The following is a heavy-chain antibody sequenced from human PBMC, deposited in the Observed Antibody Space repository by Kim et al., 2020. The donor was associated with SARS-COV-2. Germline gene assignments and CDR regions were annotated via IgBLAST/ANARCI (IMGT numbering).Heavy chain of an antibody. Sequence: GGSLRLSCAASGFTFSSYAMHWVRQAPGKGLEWVAVISYDGSNKYYADSVKGRFTISRDNSKNTLYLQMNSLRAEDTAVYYCARGRIAAAGTTDAFDIWGQGTMVTVSS. D-gene: IGHD6-13*01. CDR1: GFTFSSYA. V-gene: IGHV3-30-3*01. J-gene: IGHJ3*02. CDR3: ARGRIAAAGTTDAFDI. CDR2: ISYDGSNK.